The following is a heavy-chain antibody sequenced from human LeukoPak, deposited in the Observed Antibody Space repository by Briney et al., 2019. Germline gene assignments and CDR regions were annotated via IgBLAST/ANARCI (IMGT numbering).Heavy chain of an antibody. V-gene: IGHV3-21*05. CDR2: ISSSSSDI. CDR3: ASLNVWGSYRYTDIDY. D-gene: IGHD3-16*02. J-gene: IGHJ4*02. CDR1: GFTFSSYS. Sequence: GGSLRLSCAASGFTFSSYSMNWVRQAPGKGLEWVSYISSSSSDIFYADSVKGRFTISRDNAKNSLYLQMNSLRAEDTAVYYCASLNVWGSYRYTDIDYWGQGTLVTVSS.